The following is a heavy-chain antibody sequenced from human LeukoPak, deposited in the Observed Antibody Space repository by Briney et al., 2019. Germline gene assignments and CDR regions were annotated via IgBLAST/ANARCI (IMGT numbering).Heavy chain of an antibody. CDR1: GFTFSGFA. J-gene: IGHJ4*02. V-gene: IGHV3-73*01. CDR3: NYYDSRAGPR. D-gene: IGHD3-22*01. Sequence: GGSLKRSCAASGFTFSGFAMHWVRQASGKGLEWVGRIRSKANSYATEYAASVKGRFTISRDESKNTAYLQMSSLKTEDTAIYYCNYYDSRAGPRWGQGTLVTVSS. CDR2: IRSKANSYAT.